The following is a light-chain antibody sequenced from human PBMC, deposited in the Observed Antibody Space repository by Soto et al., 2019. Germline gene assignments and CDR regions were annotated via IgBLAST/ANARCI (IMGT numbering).Light chain of an antibody. CDR3: QQYNNWPPWT. CDR1: QSVSSN. Sequence: EIVMTQSPATLSVSPGERATLSCRASQSVSSNLAWYQQKPGQSPRLLMFGASTRATGVPARFSGSGSGTEYTLNISSLQSEDFAVYYCQQYNNWPPWTFGQGTKVEIK. J-gene: IGKJ1*01. CDR2: GAS. V-gene: IGKV3-15*01.